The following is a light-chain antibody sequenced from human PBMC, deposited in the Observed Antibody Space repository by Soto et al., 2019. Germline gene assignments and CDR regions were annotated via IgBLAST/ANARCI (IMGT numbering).Light chain of an antibody. CDR3: CSYASGSTWV. CDR2: EDS. Sequence: QSALTQPASVSGSPGQSITISCTGTSSDVGSHNLVSWYQQHPGKAPKIIISEDSKRPSGISNRFSGSKSGNTASLTISGLQAEDEADYYCCSYASGSTWVFGGGTSSPS. CDR1: SSDVGSHNL. V-gene: IGLV2-23*01. J-gene: IGLJ3*02.